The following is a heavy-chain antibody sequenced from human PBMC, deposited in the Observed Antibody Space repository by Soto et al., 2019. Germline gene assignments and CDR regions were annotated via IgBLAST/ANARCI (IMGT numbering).Heavy chain of an antibody. CDR2: ISYDGSNK. CDR3: ARDSAPYIVVVPAAPDY. D-gene: IGHD2-2*01. Sequence: GGSLRLSCAASGFTFSSYGMHWVRQAPGKGLEWVAVISYDGSNKYYADSVKGRFTISRDNAKNSLYLQMNSLRAEDTALYHCARDSAPYIVVVPAAPDYWGQGTLVTVSS. V-gene: IGHV3-30*03. CDR1: GFTFSSYG. J-gene: IGHJ4*02.